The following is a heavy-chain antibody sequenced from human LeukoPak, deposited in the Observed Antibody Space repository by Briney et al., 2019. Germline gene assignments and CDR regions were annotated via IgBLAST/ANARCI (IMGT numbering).Heavy chain of an antibody. Sequence: SVKVSCKASGGTFSSYAISWVRQAPGQGLEWMGGIIPIFGTANYAQKFQGRVTITADKSTSTAYMELSSLRSEDTAVYFCARTTEDCSRTSCYQYWFDPWGQGTLVTVSS. D-gene: IGHD2-2*01. CDR1: GGTFSSYA. CDR2: IIPIFGTA. CDR3: ARTTEDCSRTSCYQYWFDP. J-gene: IGHJ5*02. V-gene: IGHV1-69*06.